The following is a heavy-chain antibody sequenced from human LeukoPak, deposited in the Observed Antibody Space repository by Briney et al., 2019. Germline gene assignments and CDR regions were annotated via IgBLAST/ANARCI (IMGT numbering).Heavy chain of an antibody. Sequence: GASVKVSCMASGYTFTGYFMHWVRQAPGQGLEWMGWINPNTGSTNYAQKFQGRVTMTRDTSISTAYMELSSLRSGDTAVYYCARVRKSSSSNWFDPWGQGTLVTVSS. CDR3: ARVRKSSSSNWFDP. J-gene: IGHJ5*02. V-gene: IGHV1-2*02. CDR2: INPNTGST. D-gene: IGHD6-13*01. CDR1: GYTFTGYF.